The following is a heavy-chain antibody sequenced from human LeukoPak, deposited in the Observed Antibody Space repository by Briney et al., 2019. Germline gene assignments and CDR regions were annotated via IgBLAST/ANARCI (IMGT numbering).Heavy chain of an antibody. CDR1: GFTFSSYS. J-gene: IGHJ4*02. D-gene: IGHD5-12*01. CDR3: ARAVGGYPLDYFDY. CDR2: ISGSSSYI. Sequence: GGSLRLSCAASGFTFSSYSMNWVRQAPGKGLEWVSSISGSSSYIYYADSVKGRFTISRDNSKNTLYLQMNSLRAEDTAVYYCARAVGGYPLDYFDYWGQGTLVTVSS. V-gene: IGHV3-21*01.